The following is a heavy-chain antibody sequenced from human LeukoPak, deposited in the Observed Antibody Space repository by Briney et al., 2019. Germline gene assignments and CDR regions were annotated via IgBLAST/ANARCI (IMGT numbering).Heavy chain of an antibody. V-gene: IGHV3-21*01. Sequence: GGSLRHSPAGSGFTFRTYSIYCVRQAPGKGLEWVSSISSTSSYIYYADSVKGRLTISRDNAPKSLYLQMNSLRAEDTAVYYCARVGYSSGWYFDYWGQGTLVTVSS. CDR3: ARVGYSSGWYFDY. D-gene: IGHD6-25*01. CDR1: GFTFRTYS. J-gene: IGHJ4*02. CDR2: ISSTSSYI.